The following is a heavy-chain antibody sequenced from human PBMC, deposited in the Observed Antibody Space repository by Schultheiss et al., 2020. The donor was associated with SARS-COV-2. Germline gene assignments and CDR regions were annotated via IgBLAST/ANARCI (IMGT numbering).Heavy chain of an antibody. CDR2: INPNSGGT. CDR1: GYTFTGYY. Sequence: ASVKVSCKASGYTFTGYYMHWVRQAPGQGLEWMGWINPNSGGTNYAQEFQGRVTMTRDTSISTAYMELSRLRSDDTAVYYCAREKDYDSSGYYRAFDIWGQGTMVTVSS. V-gene: IGHV1-2*02. J-gene: IGHJ3*02. D-gene: IGHD3-22*01. CDR3: AREKDYDSSGYYRAFDI.